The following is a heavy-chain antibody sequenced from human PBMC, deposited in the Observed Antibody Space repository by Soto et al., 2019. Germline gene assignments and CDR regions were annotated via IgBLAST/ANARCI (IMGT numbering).Heavy chain of an antibody. Sequence: QVQLVESGGGLVKPGGSLRLSCAASGFIFSDYYMSWIRQAPGKGLEWVSYISSSDSIISYADSVKGRFTISRVNAKNSLYLQMNSLRAEDTAVYFCARDLGYYDSSGYFDYWGQGTLVTVSS. V-gene: IGHV3-11*01. J-gene: IGHJ4*02. D-gene: IGHD3-22*01. CDR1: GFIFSDYY. CDR2: ISSSDSII. CDR3: ARDLGYYDSSGYFDY.